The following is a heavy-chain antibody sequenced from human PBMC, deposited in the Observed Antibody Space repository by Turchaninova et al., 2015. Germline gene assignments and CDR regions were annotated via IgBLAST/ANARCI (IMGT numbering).Heavy chain of an antibody. CDR2: TSHSGST. CDR1: GYSISRGFC. V-gene: IGHV4-38-2*01. J-gene: IGHJ4*02. CDR3: ARRGYSSGWSYDY. Sequence: QVQLQESGPGLVKPSETLSLTCAVSGYSISRGFCWGWIRQPPGKGLEWIGGTSHSGSTYYNPSLKSRVTISLYTSKNQSSLELSSVTAADTAVYYCARRGYSSGWSYDYWGQGTLVTVSS. D-gene: IGHD6-19*01.